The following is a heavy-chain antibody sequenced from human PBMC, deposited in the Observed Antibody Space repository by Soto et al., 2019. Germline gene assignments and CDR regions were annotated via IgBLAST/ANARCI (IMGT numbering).Heavy chain of an antibody. J-gene: IGHJ4*02. Sequence: EVQLVESGGGLVQPGGSLRLSCAASGFTLSRFSLNWVRQAPGKGLEGVSYISSTGNTIYYADSVKGRFTISRDLAKNSLYLQRNNLRDEDTAVYYCARDKAYSIDYWGQGTRVTVSS. CDR3: ARDKAYSIDY. V-gene: IGHV3-48*02. CDR2: ISSTGNTI. CDR1: GFTLSRFS. D-gene: IGHD4-4*01.